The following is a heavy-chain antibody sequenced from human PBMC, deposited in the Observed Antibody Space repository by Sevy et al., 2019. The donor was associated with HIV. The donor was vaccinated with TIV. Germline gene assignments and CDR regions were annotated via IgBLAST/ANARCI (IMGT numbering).Heavy chain of an antibody. CDR1: GFTFSSYG. Sequence: GGSLRLSCAASGFTFSSYGMHWVRQAPGKGLEWVAVIWYDGSNKYYADSVKGRFTISRDNSKNTLYLQMNSLRAEDTAVYYCARDGPTTSLHAFDIWGEGTMVTVSS. V-gene: IGHV3-33*01. D-gene: IGHD5-12*01. J-gene: IGHJ3*02. CDR3: ARDGPTTSLHAFDI. CDR2: IWYDGSNK.